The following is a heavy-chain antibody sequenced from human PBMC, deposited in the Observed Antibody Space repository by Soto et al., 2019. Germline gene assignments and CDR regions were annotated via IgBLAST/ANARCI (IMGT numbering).Heavy chain of an antibody. CDR2: IIPIFGTA. CDR3: ARRGKDYGDGEGDY. D-gene: IGHD4-17*01. Sequence: QVQLVQSGAEVKKPGSSVKVSCKASGGTFSSYAISWVRQAPGQGLEWMGGIIPIFGTANYAQKFQGRVTXXAXEXXRTAYMEMSSLRAEDTAVYYCARRGKDYGDGEGDYWGQGTLVTVSS. V-gene: IGHV1-69*12. J-gene: IGHJ4*02. CDR1: GGTFSSYA.